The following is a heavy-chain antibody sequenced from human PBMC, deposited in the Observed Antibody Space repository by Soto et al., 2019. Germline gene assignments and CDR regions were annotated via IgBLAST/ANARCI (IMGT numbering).Heavy chain of an antibody. Sequence: SETLSLTCAVYGGFLSESYWTWIRQPPGKGLEWIGEINHVGGTNYNPSLKSRVTMSVNTSQNQFSLRLISVTAADTAMYFCVRIRYQLPSSVLWLDPWGQGTPVTVSS. CDR2: INHVGGT. CDR1: GGFLSESY. D-gene: IGHD3-16*01. CDR3: VRIRYQLPSSVLWLDP. V-gene: IGHV4-34*01. J-gene: IGHJ5*02.